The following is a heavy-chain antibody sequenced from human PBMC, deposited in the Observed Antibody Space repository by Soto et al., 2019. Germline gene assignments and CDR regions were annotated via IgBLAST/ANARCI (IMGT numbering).Heavy chain of an antibody. J-gene: IGHJ1*01. Sequence: SETLSLTCTVSGGSISSYYWGWIRRPPGKGLEWIGGIYHSGSTNSNPSLKSRVTISVDKSKNEFSLKLSSVTAADTAVYYCARLIVGAPALAYWGPGTLVTVSS. CDR3: ARLIVGAPALAY. D-gene: IGHD1-26*01. CDR1: GGSISSYY. V-gene: IGHV4-39*01. CDR2: IYHSGST.